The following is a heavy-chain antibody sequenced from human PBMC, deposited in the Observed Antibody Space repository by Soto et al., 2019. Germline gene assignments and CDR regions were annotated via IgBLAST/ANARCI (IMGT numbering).Heavy chain of an antibody. D-gene: IGHD3-22*01. CDR1: VFTFSSYA. CDR3: TKDYCSNSNGSHFDY. Sequence: GGSLRLSCAASVFTFSSYAMSWVRQAPGKGLEWVSAISGSGGSTYYADSVKGRFTISRDNAENSLYLHMNSLRVEDTALYYCTKDYCSNSNGSHFDYWGQGTQVTVSS. J-gene: IGHJ4*02. V-gene: IGHV3-23*01. CDR2: ISGSGGST.